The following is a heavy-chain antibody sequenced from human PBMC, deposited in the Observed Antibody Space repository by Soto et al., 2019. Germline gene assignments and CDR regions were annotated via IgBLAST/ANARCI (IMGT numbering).Heavy chain of an antibody. CDR3: ARAPYYYGSGSSASYYYYYGMDV. J-gene: IGHJ6*02. Sequence: ASVKVSCKASGYASTSYDINWVRQATGQGLEWMGWMNPNSGNTGYAQKFQGRVTMTRNTSISTAYMELSSLRSEDTAVYYCARAPYYYGSGSSASYYYYYGMDVWGQGTTVTVSS. CDR1: GYASTSYD. V-gene: IGHV1-8*01. CDR2: MNPNSGNT. D-gene: IGHD3-10*01.